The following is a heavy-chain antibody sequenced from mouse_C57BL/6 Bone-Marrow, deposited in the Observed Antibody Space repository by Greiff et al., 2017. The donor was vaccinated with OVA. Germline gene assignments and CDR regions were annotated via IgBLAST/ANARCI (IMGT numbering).Heavy chain of an antibody. Sequence: EVQLVESGPGLVKPSQSLSLTCSVTGYSITSGYYWNWIRQFPGNKLEWMGYISYDGSNNYNPSLKNRISITRDTSKNQFFLKLNSVTTEDTATYYCAREYYSNHGGFAYWGQGTLVTVSA. CDR2: ISYDGSN. V-gene: IGHV3-6*01. CDR1: GYSITSGYY. CDR3: AREYYSNHGGFAY. D-gene: IGHD2-5*01. J-gene: IGHJ3*01.